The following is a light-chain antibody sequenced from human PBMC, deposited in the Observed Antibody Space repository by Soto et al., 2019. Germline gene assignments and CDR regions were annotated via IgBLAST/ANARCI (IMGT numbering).Light chain of an antibody. CDR1: SSDVGGYNY. Sequence: QSALTQPASVSGSPGQSITIYCTGTSSDVGGYNYVSWYQQHPGKAPKLMIYDVSNRPSGVSNRFSGSKSGNTASLTISGLQAEDEADYYCSSYTSSSTYVVFGGGTRSPS. CDR3: SSYTSSSTYVV. CDR2: DVS. J-gene: IGLJ2*01. V-gene: IGLV2-14*01.